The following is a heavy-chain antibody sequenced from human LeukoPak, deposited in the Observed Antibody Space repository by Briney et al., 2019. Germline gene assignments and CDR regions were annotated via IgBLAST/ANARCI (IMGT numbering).Heavy chain of an antibody. CDR3: ARESPSGYYNRPIDY. D-gene: IGHD3-22*01. CDR2: IYYSGSI. J-gene: IGHJ4*02. CDR1: GASISSYY. V-gene: IGHV4-59*01. Sequence: PSETLSLTCTVSGASISSYYWSWIRQPPGKGLEWIGDIYYSGSIKYNPSLKSRVTMSVDTSKNQFPLKLSSVTAADTAIYYCARESPSGYYNRPIDYWGQGTLVTVSS.